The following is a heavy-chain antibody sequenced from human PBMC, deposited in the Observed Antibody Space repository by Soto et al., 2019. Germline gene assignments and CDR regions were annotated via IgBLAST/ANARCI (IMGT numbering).Heavy chain of an antibody. CDR2: ISHWSGYT. J-gene: IGHJ4*01. V-gene: IGHV3-30*04. D-gene: IGHD4-17*01. Sequence: GGSLRLSCAASGFTFSSYAMHWVRQAPGKGLAWVAVISHWSGYTYFADSVEGRFTISRDNAKNTLFLQMDSLRVEDTGIYYCARTRNDYGDCYFD. CDR3: ARTRNDYGDCYFD. CDR1: GFTFSSYA.